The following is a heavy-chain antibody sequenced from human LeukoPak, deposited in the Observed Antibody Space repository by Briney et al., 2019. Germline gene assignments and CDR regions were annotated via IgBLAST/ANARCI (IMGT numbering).Heavy chain of an antibody. V-gene: IGHV1-2*02. J-gene: IGHJ4*02. CDR1: GYTFTGYY. CDR3: ATHYDFWSGFSH. CDR2: INPNSGGT. D-gene: IGHD3-3*01. Sequence: ASVKVSCKASGYTFTGYYMHWVRQAPGQGLEWMGWINPNSGGTNYAQKFQGRVTVTRDTSISTAYMELSRLRSDDTAVYYCATHYDFWSGFSHWSQGTLVTVSS.